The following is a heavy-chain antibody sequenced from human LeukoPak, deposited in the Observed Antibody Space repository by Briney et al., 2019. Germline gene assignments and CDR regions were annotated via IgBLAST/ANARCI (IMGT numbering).Heavy chain of an antibody. D-gene: IGHD3-3*01. V-gene: IGHV3-7*01. J-gene: IGHJ4*02. CDR3: ARADRNTIFGVVIWDAFDY. Sequence: GGSLRLSCAASGFTFSSYWMSWVRQAPGKGLEWVANIKQDGSEKYYVDSVKGRFTISRDNAKSSLYLQMNSLRAEDTAVYYCARADRNTIFGVVIWDAFDYWGQGTLVTVSS. CDR1: GFTFSSYW. CDR2: IKQDGSEK.